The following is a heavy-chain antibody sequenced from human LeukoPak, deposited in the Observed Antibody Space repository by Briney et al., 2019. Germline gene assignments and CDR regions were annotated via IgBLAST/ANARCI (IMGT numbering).Heavy chain of an antibody. Sequence: PGRSLRLSCAASGFAFEDHTMYWVRQAPGKGLEWVSGISWNSGSIGYGDSVKGRFTISRDNAKNSLYLQMNSLRAEDTALYYCAKDMVYSSGHFADWGQGTLVTVSS. CDR3: AKDMVYSSGHFAD. J-gene: IGHJ4*02. CDR1: GFAFEDHT. CDR2: ISWNSGSI. V-gene: IGHV3-9*01. D-gene: IGHD6-19*01.